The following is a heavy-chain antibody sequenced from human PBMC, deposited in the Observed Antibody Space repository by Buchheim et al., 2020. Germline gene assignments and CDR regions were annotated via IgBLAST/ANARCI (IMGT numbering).Heavy chain of an antibody. D-gene: IGHD2-8*01. CDR1: GGSISSGGYS. CDR3: ARGRYCTNGVCYPESYYYYGMDV. Sequence: QLQLQESGSGLVKPSQTLSLTCAVSGGSISSGGYSWSWIRQPPGKGLEWIGYIYHSGSTYYNPSLKSRVTISVDRSKTQFSLKLSSVTAADTAVYYCARGRYCTNGVCYPESYYYYGMDVWGKGTT. CDR2: IYHSGST. V-gene: IGHV4-30-2*01. J-gene: IGHJ6*04.